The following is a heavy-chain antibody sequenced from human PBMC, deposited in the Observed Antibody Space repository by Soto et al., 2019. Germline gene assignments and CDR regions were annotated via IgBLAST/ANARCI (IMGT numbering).Heavy chain of an antibody. V-gene: IGHV4-4*02. CDR2: IYHSGST. Sequence: QVQLQESGPGLVKPSGTLSLTCAVSGGSISSSNWWSWVRQPPGKGLEWIGEIYHSGSTTYNPSLNSRGTISVDKSKNQYALKLSSRTAADTAVYYCARFMTTGTNLAFDIWGQGTMVTVSS. CDR1: GGSISSSNW. J-gene: IGHJ3*02. D-gene: IGHD4-17*01. CDR3: ARFMTTGTNLAFDI.